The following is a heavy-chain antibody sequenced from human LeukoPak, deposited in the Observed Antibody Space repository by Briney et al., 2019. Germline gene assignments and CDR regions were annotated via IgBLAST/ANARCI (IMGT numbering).Heavy chain of an antibody. V-gene: IGHV3-33*01. CDR3: TRHRTTVDQSGAFDI. Sequence: GESLTLSCVASGFNFNNYDLHWVRQAPGKGLEWVAFIKFHGHETFYADSVEGRFTFSRDNSRNTVYLQMNSLRSEDTAVYYCTRHRTTVDQSGAFDIWGQGTMVTVSS. CDR2: IKFHGHET. J-gene: IGHJ3*02. CDR1: GFNFNNYD. D-gene: IGHD4-23*01.